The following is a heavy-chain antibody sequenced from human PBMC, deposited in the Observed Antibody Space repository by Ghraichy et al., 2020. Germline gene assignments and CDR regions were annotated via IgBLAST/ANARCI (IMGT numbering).Heavy chain of an antibody. CDR1: GGSISSSSYY. CDR3: ARGYYDFWSGSRTDRNYYFDY. V-gene: IGHV4-39*01. D-gene: IGHD3-3*01. Sequence: SETLSLTCTVSGGSISSSSYYWGWIRQPPGKGLEWIGSIYYSGSTYYNPSLKSRVTISVDTSKNQFSLKLSSVTAADTAVYYCARGYYDFWSGSRTDRNYYFDYWGQGTLVTVSS. J-gene: IGHJ4*02. CDR2: IYYSGST.